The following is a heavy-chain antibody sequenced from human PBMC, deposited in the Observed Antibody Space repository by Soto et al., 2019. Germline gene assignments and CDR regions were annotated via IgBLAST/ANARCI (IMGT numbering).Heavy chain of an antibody. CDR3: AHRAYYYGSGSYYTH. Sequence: SGPTLVNPTQTLTLTCTFSGFPLSTREGGGGWIRQPPGKALEWLALIYWDDDKRYRPSLKSRLTIAKDTSKNLVLLIMTNMDPADTATYYFAHRAYYYGSGSYYTHWGQGLLVTVSS. CDR2: IYWDDDK. J-gene: IGHJ4*02. CDR1: GFPLSTREGG. V-gene: IGHV2-5*02. D-gene: IGHD3-10*01.